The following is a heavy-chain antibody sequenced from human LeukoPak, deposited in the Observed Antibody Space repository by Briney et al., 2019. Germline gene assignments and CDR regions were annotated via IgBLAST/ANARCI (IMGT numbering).Heavy chain of an antibody. Sequence: GGSLRLSCAASGFTFSSSAIHWVRQAPGKGLEWVAVISNDGDTKLYADSVKDRFTIFRDNSKNTLYLQMNSLRTEDTAVYYCARDPYCASAYCSNWFDPWGRGTLVTVSS. D-gene: IGHD2-21*02. J-gene: IGHJ5*02. CDR2: ISNDGDTK. CDR1: GFTFSSSA. CDR3: ARDPYCASAYCSNWFDP. V-gene: IGHV3-30-3*01.